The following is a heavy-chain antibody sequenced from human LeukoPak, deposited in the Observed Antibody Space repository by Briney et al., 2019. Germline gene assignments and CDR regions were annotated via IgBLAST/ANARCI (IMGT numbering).Heavy chain of an antibody. CDR3: ARDSSGYYYEGGYGGNDAFDI. D-gene: IGHD3-22*01. CDR1: GYTFTSYG. J-gene: IGHJ3*02. V-gene: IGHV1-18*01. Sequence: ASVKVSCKASGYTFTSYGISWVRQAPGQGLEWMGWISAYNGNTNYAQKLQGRVTMATDTSTSTAYMELRSLRSDDTAVYYCARDSSGYYYEGGYGGNDAFDIWGQGTMVTVSS. CDR2: ISAYNGNT.